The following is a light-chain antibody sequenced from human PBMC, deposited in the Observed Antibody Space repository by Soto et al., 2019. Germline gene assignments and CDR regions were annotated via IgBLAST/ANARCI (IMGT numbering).Light chain of an antibody. CDR2: GAS. Sequence: EVVLTQSPATMSVSPGDRATLSCRARQSVSRNLAWYQHHPGQAPRLLIYGASTRAAGVPARFSGSGSATEFSLGISSFQSEDGAVYYCQQYCDWTPETFGQGTTLEI. V-gene: IGKV3-15*01. CDR3: QQYCDWTPET. J-gene: IGKJ2*01. CDR1: QSVSRN.